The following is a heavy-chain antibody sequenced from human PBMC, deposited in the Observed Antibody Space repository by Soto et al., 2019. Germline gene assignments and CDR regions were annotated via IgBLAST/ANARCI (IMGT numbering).Heavy chain of an antibody. Sequence: PGESLKISCKGSGYSFTSYWIGWVRQMPGKGLEWMGIIYPGDSDTRYSPSFQGQVTISADKSISTAYLQWSSLKASDTAMYYCATTILTGYYYYGVDVWGQGTTVTVSS. V-gene: IGHV5-51*01. CDR3: ATTILTGYYYYGVDV. CDR1: GYSFTSYW. CDR2: IYPGDSDT. J-gene: IGHJ6*02. D-gene: IGHD3-9*01.